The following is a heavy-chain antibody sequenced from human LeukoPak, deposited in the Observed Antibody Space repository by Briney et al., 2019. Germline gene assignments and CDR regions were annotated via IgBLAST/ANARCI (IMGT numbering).Heavy chain of an antibody. J-gene: IGHJ4*02. Sequence: PGGSLRLSCAASGFTFSSYAMSWVRQAPGKGLEWVSAISGSGGSTYYADSVKGRLTISRDNSKNTLYLQMNSLRAEDTAVYYCAKETKKGKTWIQLWTYFDYWGQGTLVTVSS. CDR1: GFTFSSYA. CDR3: AKETKKGKTWIQLWTYFDY. D-gene: IGHD5-18*01. CDR2: ISGSGGST. V-gene: IGHV3-23*01.